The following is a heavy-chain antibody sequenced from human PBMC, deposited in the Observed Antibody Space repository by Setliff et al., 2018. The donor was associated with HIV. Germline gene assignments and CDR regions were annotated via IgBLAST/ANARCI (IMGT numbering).Heavy chain of an antibody. CDR2: ISGTTNTI. J-gene: IGHJ4*02. CDR3: ARCRWSHLADY. V-gene: IGHV3-48*04. D-gene: IGHD2-15*01. CDR1: GFTFSDYN. Sequence: GGSLRLSCTGSGFTFSDYNMNWVRQTPGKGLEWISYISGTTNTIYYADSVKGRFTISRDNAKRSLYLQMNSLAAEDTAVYYCARCRWSHLADYWGQGTLVTVSS.